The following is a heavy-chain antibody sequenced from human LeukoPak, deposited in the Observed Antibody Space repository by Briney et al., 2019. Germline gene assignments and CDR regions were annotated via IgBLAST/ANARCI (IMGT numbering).Heavy chain of an antibody. Sequence: GGSLRLSCAASGFTVSSNYMSWVRQAPGKGLDWVSVIYSGGSTYYADSVKGRFTISRDNSKNTLYLQMNSLRAEDTAVYYCASLLVAGVASVDYWGQGTLVTVSS. D-gene: IGHD6-19*01. CDR3: ASLLVAGVASVDY. CDR1: GFTVSSNY. J-gene: IGHJ4*02. CDR2: IYSGGST. V-gene: IGHV3-53*01.